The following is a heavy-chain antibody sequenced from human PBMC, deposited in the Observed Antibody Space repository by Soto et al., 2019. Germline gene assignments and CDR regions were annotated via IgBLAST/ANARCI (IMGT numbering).Heavy chain of an antibody. D-gene: IGHD5-12*01. CDR2: ISAYNGNT. CDR3: AREREDIVATSYYFDY. Sequence: ASVKVSCKASGYTFTSYGISWVRQAPGQGLEWMGWISAYNGNTNYAQKLQGRVTMTTDTSTSTAYMELRSLRSDDTAVYYCAREREDIVATSYYFDYWGQGTLVTVSS. V-gene: IGHV1-18*01. J-gene: IGHJ4*02. CDR1: GYTFTSYG.